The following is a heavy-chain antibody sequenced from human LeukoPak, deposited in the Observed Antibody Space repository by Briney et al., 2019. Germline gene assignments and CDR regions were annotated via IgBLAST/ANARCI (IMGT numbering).Heavy chain of an antibody. CDR2: IYTSGST. J-gene: IGHJ4*02. D-gene: IGHD6-19*01. V-gene: IGHV4-61*02. CDR1: GGSISSSSYS. Sequence: PSETLSLTCTVSGGSISSSSYSWGWIRQPAGKGLEWIGRIYTSGSTNCNPSLKSRVTMSVDTSKNQFSLKLSSVTAADTAVYYCARDKSGWEYYFDYWGQGTLVTVSS. CDR3: ARDKSGWEYYFDY.